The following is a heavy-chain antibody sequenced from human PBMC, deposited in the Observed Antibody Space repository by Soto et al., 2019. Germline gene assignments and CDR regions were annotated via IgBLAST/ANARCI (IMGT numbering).Heavy chain of an antibody. D-gene: IGHD2-2*01. CDR1: GFTFDDYA. CDR3: VKDSYADFHRVLSTAEYFFDY. CDR2: ITWNSGNI. V-gene: IGHV3-9*01. Sequence: EVQLVESGGGLVRPGRSLRLSCTASGFTFDDYAMHWVRQAPGRGLEWVSGITWNSGNIAYAESVKGRFTIARDDDNNSLYLQMNSMRPEETALYYCVKDSYADFHRVLSTAEYFFDYWGHGTLVTVSS. J-gene: IGHJ4*01.